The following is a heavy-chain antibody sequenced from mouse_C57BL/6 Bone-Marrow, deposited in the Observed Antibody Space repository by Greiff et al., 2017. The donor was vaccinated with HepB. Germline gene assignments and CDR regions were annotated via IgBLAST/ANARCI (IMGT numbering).Heavy chain of an antibody. V-gene: IGHV1-82*01. Sequence: QVQLQQSGPELVKPGASVKISCKASGYAFSSSWMNWVKQRPGKGLEWIGRIYPGDGDTNYNGKFKGKATLTADKSSSTAYRQLSSLTSEDAAVYFCRLWEDYYAMDYWGQGTSVTVSS. CDR3: RLWEDYYAMDY. J-gene: IGHJ4*01. D-gene: IGHD6-2*01. CDR1: GYAFSSSW. CDR2: IYPGDGDT.